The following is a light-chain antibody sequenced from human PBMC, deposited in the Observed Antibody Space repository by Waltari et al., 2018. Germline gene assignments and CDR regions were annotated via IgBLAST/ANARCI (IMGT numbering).Light chain of an antibody. CDR1: SSNIGAGHD. CDR2: GNS. V-gene: IGLV1-40*01. Sequence: QSVLTQPPSVSGAPGQRVTISCSGSSSNIGAGHDVHLYQVFPRAAPKLLIYGNSNRPSGVPDRFSGSKSGTSASLAITGLQAEDEADYYCQSYDSSLTSGVVFGGGTKVTVL. CDR3: QSYDSSLTSGVV. J-gene: IGLJ3*02.